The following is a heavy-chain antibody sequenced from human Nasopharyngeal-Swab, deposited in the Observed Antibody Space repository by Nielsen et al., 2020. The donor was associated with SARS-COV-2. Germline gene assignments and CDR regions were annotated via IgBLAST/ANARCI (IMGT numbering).Heavy chain of an antibody. Sequence: GSLRLSCAASGFTFSRYTMHWVRQAPGKGLEWVAVISYDGSNKYYADSVKGRFTIPRDISKNTLYLQMNSLRAEDTAVFYCASTPLDSSGYYYAFHYWGRGTLVTVSS. V-gene: IGHV3-30-3*01. CDR2: ISYDGSNK. D-gene: IGHD3-22*01. J-gene: IGHJ4*02. CDR1: GFTFSRYT. CDR3: ASTPLDSSGYYYAFHY.